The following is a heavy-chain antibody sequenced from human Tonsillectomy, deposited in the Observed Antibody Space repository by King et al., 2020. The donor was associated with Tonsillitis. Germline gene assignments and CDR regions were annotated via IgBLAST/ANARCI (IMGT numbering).Heavy chain of an antibody. J-gene: IGHJ4*02. Sequence: VQLVESGGGVVQPGRSLRLSCAASGFIFRSYDMHWVRQAPGKGLEWVAVLSSDGSIEYYADSVKGRFTISRDNRKNTLHLQMNSLRPEDTAVYHCAKTRRGYSYGPYFDHWGQGTLVTVSS. CDR1: GFIFRSYD. CDR3: AKTRRGYSYGPYFDH. D-gene: IGHD5-18*01. V-gene: IGHV3-30*18. CDR2: LSSDGSIE.